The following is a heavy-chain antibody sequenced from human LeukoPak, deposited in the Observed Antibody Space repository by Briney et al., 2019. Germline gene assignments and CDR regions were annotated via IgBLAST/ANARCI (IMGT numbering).Heavy chain of an antibody. CDR3: ARDGLYPKAFDY. J-gene: IGHJ4*02. CDR2: IKSNSGGT. Sequence: GASVKVSCKASGYTFTGYYMHWVRQAPGQGLEWMGWIKSNSGGTKYAQKFQGRVTMTRDTSISTAYMELSRLRSDDTAMYYCARDGLYPKAFDYWGQGTLVTVSS. CDR1: GYTFTGYY. V-gene: IGHV1-2*02. D-gene: IGHD2-15*01.